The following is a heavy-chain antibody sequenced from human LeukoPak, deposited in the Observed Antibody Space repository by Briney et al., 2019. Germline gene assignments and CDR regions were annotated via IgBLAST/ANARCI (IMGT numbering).Heavy chain of an antibody. CDR2: VNHSGST. D-gene: IGHD3-22*01. CDR3: ARGGDDSSGYYWGDAFDI. CDR1: GGSFSGYY. J-gene: IGHJ3*02. V-gene: IGHV4-34*01. Sequence: PSETLSLTCAVYGGSFSGYYWSWVRQSPEKGLEWIGEVNHSGSTNYNPSLESRVIISVGTSKNQFSLKLSSVTAADTAVYYCARGGDDSSGYYWGDAFDIWGQGTMVTVSS.